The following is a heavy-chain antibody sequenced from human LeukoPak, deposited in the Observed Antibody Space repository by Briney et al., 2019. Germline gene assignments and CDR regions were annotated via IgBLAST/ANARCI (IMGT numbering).Heavy chain of an antibody. Sequence: GGSLRLSCAASGFTFSSYWMSWVRQAPGKGLEWVANIKQDGSEKYYVDSVKGRFTISRDDSKNTLYLQMNSLRPEDTAVYYCANLVGGGGNSERGLPFDIWGQGTKVSVSP. J-gene: IGHJ3*02. CDR3: ANLVGGGGNSERGLPFDI. V-gene: IGHV3-7*01. CDR2: IKQDGSEK. CDR1: GFTFSSYW. D-gene: IGHD4-23*01.